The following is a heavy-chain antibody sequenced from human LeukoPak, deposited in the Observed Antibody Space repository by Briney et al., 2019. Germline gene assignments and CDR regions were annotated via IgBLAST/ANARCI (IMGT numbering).Heavy chain of an antibody. CDR1: GYTFTSYG. CDR2: ISAYNGNT. J-gene: IGHJ5*02. V-gene: IGHV1-18*01. D-gene: IGHD6-13*01. CDR3: ARAYSSSWYFNWFDP. Sequence: ASVKVSCKASGYTFTSYGISWVRQAPGQGLEWMGWISAYNGNTNYAQKLQGRVTMTTDTSTSTAYMELRSLRPDDTAVYYCARAYSSSWYFNWFDPWGQGTLVTVSS.